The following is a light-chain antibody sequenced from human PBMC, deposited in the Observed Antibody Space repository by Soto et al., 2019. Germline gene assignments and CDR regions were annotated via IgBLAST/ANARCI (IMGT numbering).Light chain of an antibody. CDR3: QHYDYSPYT. V-gene: IGKV3-20*01. Sequence: EIVLTQSPGTLSLSPGEIATLSCRASQILSTSYLAWYQQKPGQAPRVLLYATSSRATGIPDRFSGSGSGIDFTLTISRLEPEDYAVYYCQHYDYSPYTFGQGTKLEIK. J-gene: IGKJ2*01. CDR2: ATS. CDR1: QILSTSY.